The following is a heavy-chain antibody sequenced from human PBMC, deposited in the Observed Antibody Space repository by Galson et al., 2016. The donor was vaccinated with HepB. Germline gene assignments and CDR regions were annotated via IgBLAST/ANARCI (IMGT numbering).Heavy chain of an antibody. V-gene: IGHV3-9*01. D-gene: IGHD3-16*01. CDR1: GFTFDDSA. CDR3: VRDMAPGGAGV. Sequence: SLRLSCAASGFTFDDSAMHWVRQTPGKGLEWVSGIYYNSDRIGYADSVRGRFTISRDNARNSLYLQMNSLEPEDPALYYCVRDMAPGGAGVWGQGTTVTFSS. J-gene: IGHJ6*02. CDR2: IYYNSDRI.